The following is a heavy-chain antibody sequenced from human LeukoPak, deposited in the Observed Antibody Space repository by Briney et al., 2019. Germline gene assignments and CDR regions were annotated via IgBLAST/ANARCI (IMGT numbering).Heavy chain of an antibody. CDR1: GGSISSNY. Sequence: PSETLSLTCTVSGGSISSNYWSWIRQPAGKGLEWIGRIYTSGSTNYNPSLKSRVPMSVDTSKNQFSLNLSSVTAADTAVYYCVRDAYGSGSYYIWYWGQGTLVTVSS. CDR2: IYTSGST. D-gene: IGHD3-10*01. CDR3: VRDAYGSGSYYIWY. J-gene: IGHJ4*02. V-gene: IGHV4-4*07.